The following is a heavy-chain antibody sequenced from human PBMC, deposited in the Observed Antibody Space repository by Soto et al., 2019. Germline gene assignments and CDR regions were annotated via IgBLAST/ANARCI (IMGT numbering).Heavy chain of an antibody. V-gene: IGHV3-33*01. D-gene: IGHD5-12*01. CDR1: GFTFSSYG. J-gene: IGHJ6*02. Sequence: QVQLVESGGGVVQPGRSLRLSCAASGFTFSSYGMHWVRQAPGKGLEWVAVIWYDGSNKYYADSVKGRFTISRDNSKNTLYLQMNSLRAEDTAVYYCARDLGGYDIWAYYYYGMDVWGQGTTVTVSS. CDR2: IWYDGSNK. CDR3: ARDLGGYDIWAYYYYGMDV.